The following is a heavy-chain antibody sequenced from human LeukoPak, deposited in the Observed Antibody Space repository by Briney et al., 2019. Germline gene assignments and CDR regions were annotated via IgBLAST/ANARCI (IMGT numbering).Heavy chain of an antibody. Sequence: GGSLRLSCAASGFTFSSYAMSWVRQAPGKGLEWVSLISGSGGSTYYADSVKGRFTISRDNSKNTLYLQMNSLRAEDTAVYYCARRGSGYTEPIDYWGQGTLVTVSS. D-gene: IGHD5-12*01. V-gene: IGHV3-23*01. CDR3: ARRGSGYTEPIDY. J-gene: IGHJ4*02. CDR1: GFTFSSYA. CDR2: ISGSGGST.